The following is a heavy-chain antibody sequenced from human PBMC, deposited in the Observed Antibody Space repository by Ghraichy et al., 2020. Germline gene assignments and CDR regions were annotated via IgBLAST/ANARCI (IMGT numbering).Heavy chain of an antibody. D-gene: IGHD6-13*01. CDR3: AKVMAIAAAGNFDY. Sequence: GGSLRLSCVASGFTFSSYGMSWVRQAPRKGLEWVSAVSGSGGSTYYADSVKGRFTISRDNSKNTLYLQMNSLRAEDTAIYYCAKVMAIAAAGNFDYWGQGTLVTVSS. CDR1: GFTFSSYG. CDR2: VSGSGGST. J-gene: IGHJ4*02. V-gene: IGHV3-23*01.